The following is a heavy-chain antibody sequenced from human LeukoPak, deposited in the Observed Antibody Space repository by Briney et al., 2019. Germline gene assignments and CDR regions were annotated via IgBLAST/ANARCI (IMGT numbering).Heavy chain of an antibody. V-gene: IGHV3-30*02. CDR2: IRYDGSNK. J-gene: IGHJ4*02. Sequence: PGGSLRLSCAASGFTFSSYGMHWVRQAPGKGLEWVVFIRYDGSNKYYADSVKGRFTISRDENTLYLQMNSLTTDDTAVYYCAKDLSGTYPDYWGQGTLVIVSS. CDR3: AKDLSGTYPDY. D-gene: IGHD1-26*01. CDR1: GFTFSSYG.